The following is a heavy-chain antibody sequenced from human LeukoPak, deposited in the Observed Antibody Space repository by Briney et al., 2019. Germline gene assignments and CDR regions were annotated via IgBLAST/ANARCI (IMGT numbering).Heavy chain of an antibody. CDR2: IKTDGSST. CDR1: GFTFSSYW. D-gene: IGHD5/OR15-5a*01. CDR3: ARGVSGTGPDI. V-gene: IGHV3-74*01. J-gene: IGHJ3*02. Sequence: GGSLRLSCAASGFTFSSYWMHWVRQAPGKGLVWVSRIKTDGSSTDYADSVKGRFTISRDNAKDTMYLQMNSLRAEDTAVYYCARGVSGTGPDIWGLGTMVTVSS.